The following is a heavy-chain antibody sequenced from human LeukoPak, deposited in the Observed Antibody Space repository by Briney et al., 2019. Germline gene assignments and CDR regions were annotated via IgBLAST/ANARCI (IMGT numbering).Heavy chain of an antibody. CDR3: ARAQYNTWPPAPIDY. Sequence: GASVKVSCKASGGTFSTYAISWVRQAPGQGLEWMGEIIPIFRSATYAQKFQGRVTITADESTTTAFMELSSLRSDDTAVYYCARAQYNTWPPAPIDYWGQGTLVTVSS. CDR1: GGTFSTYA. J-gene: IGHJ4*02. D-gene: IGHD1-1*01. V-gene: IGHV1-69*13. CDR2: IIPIFRSA.